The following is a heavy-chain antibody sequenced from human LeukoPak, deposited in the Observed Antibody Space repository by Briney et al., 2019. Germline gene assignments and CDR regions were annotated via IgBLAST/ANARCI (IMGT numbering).Heavy chain of an antibody. V-gene: IGHV4-38-2*02. D-gene: IGHD6-13*01. CDR2: IFHTGST. CDR1: GYSISSGYY. CDR3: ARDHSSSSEDY. Sequence: KPSETLSLTCTVSGYSISSGYYWAWIRQPPGKGLEWIGSIFHTGSTYHNPSLKSRVTISVDTSKNQSSLKLNSVTAADTAVYYCARDHSSSSEDYWGQGTLVTVSS. J-gene: IGHJ4*02.